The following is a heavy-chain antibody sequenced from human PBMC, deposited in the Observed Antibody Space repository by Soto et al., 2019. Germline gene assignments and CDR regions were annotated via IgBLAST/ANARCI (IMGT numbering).Heavy chain of an antibody. D-gene: IGHD4-17*01. CDR3: VRHGYYGDYVGY. Sequence: SLRLSCAASGFTFSSYGMNWVRQAPGKGLEWVSYISSGSSTIYYADSVKGRFTISRDNAKNSLYLQMNSLRDEDTAIYYCVRHGYYGDYVGYWGQGTLVTVS. J-gene: IGHJ4*02. V-gene: IGHV3-48*02. CDR2: ISSGSSTI. CDR1: GFTFSSYG.